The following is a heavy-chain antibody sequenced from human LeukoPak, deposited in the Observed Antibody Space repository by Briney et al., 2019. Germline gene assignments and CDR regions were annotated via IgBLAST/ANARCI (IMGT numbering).Heavy chain of an antibody. J-gene: IGHJ4*02. CDR2: ISWNSGSI. Sequence: GGSLRLSCAASGFTFDDYAMHWVRQAPGKGLEWVSGISWNSGSIGYADSVKGRITISRDNAKNSLYLQMNSLRAEDTALYYCAKPASVQETAPTGYWGQGTLVTVSS. CDR3: AKPASVQETAPTGY. D-gene: IGHD2-21*02. CDR1: GFTFDDYA. V-gene: IGHV3-9*01.